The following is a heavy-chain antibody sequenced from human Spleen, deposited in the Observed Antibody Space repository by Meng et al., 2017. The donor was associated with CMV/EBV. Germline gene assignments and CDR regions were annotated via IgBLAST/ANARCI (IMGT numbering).Heavy chain of an antibody. D-gene: IGHD5/OR15-5a*01. CDR3: ARTVYVGAFDI. CDR1: GFTLRSYA. CDR2: ISGHGDNT. Sequence: SCAVSGFTLRSYAMSWVRQAPGKGLEWVSSISGHGDNTYYADSVKGRFTISSDNSKNTVYLQMNSLRAEDTAVYYCARTVYVGAFDIWGQGTMVTVSS. V-gene: IGHV3-23*01. J-gene: IGHJ3*02.